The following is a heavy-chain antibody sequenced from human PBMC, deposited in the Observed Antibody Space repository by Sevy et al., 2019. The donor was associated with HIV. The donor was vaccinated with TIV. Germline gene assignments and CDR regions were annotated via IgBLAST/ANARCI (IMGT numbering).Heavy chain of an antibody. D-gene: IGHD2-8*02. V-gene: IGHV4-61*02. J-gene: IGHJ6*02. Sequence: SETLSPTCTVSGDSINNGNHWWSWVRQPAGKGLEWIGRIYRSGRSIMYNPSLERRVTISVDTSKNQFSLKVTSVIAADTAIYYCARDGIRRDYWHGLDVWGHGTTVTVSS. CDR2: IYRSGRS. CDR3: ARDGIRRDYWHGLDV. CDR1: GDSINNGNHW.